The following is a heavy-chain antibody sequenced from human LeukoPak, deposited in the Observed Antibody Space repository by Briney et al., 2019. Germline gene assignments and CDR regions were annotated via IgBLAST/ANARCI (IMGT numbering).Heavy chain of an antibody. CDR1: GYTFTSYG. V-gene: IGHV1-18*01. J-gene: IGHJ5*02. Sequence: ASVKVSCKASGYTFTSYGISWVRQAPGQGLEWMGWISAYNVNTNYAQKLQGRVTMTTDTSTSTAYMELRSLRSDDTAVYYCAAVHSSSAPTTWFDPWGQGTLVTVSS. CDR2: ISAYNVNT. CDR3: AAVHSSSAPTTWFDP. D-gene: IGHD6-6*01.